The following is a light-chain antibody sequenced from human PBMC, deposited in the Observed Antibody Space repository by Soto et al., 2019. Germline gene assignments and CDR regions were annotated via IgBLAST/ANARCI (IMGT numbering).Light chain of an antibody. Sequence: DIQMNQSPSSLSASVGDRVTITCRASQGVSAYLLWYQQTQGRAPKLLIYSASNLVSGVPSRFSGRGCGTNFTLTISILQPEDLATYYCQQSYRTPHTFGQGTKLETK. CDR2: SAS. V-gene: IGKV1-39*01. J-gene: IGKJ2*01. CDR1: QGVSAY. CDR3: QQSYRTPHT.